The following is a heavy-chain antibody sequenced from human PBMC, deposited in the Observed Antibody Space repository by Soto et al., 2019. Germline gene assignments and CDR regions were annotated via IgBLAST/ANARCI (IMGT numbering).Heavy chain of an antibody. CDR1: GGSVSSYY. CDR3: ARHGGITMVRGVLAAFDI. CDR2: IFYSGST. J-gene: IGHJ3*02. D-gene: IGHD3-10*01. V-gene: IGHV4-59*08. Sequence: QVQLQESGPGLVKASETLSLTCTVSGGSVSSYYWSWIRQPPGKGLEWIGYIFYSGSTSYSPSLKSRVTISVEXXKXQCXLKLSSVTAADTAVYYCARHGGITMVRGVLAAFDIWGQWTMVSVSS.